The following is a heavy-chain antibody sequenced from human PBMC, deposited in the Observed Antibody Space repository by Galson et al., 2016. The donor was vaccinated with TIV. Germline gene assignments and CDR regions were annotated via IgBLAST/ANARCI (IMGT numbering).Heavy chain of an antibody. CDR2: INWNSGYF. Sequence: SLRLSCAASGFSFDDYAMHWVRQVPGKGLEWVSGINWNSGYFGYADSVKGRFTILRDSAQNSLYLHMSSLRAEDTAFYYCAKDMNRGCTTSNCYSYDYYYCALDVWGQGTTVTVSS. J-gene: IGHJ6*02. V-gene: IGHV3-9*01. D-gene: IGHD2-2*02. CDR3: AKDMNRGCTTSNCYSYDYYYCALDV. CDR1: GFSFDDYA.